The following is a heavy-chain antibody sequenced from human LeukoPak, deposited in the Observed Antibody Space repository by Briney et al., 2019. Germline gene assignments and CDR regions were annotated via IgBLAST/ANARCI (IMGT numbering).Heavy chain of an antibody. CDR2: ISGSGGST. CDR1: GFTFSSYA. CDR3: AKENYDYVWGSYRSGPSWFDP. V-gene: IGHV3-23*01. D-gene: IGHD3-16*02. Sequence: PGGSLRLSCAASGFTFSSYAMSWVRQAPGKGLEWVSAISGSGGSTYYADSVKGRFTISRDNSKNTLYLQMNSLRAEDTAVYYCAKENYDYVWGSYRSGPSWFDPWGQGTLVTVSP. J-gene: IGHJ5*02.